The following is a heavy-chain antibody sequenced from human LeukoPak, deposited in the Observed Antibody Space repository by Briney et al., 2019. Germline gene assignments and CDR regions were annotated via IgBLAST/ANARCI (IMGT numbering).Heavy chain of an antibody. Sequence: KASQTLSLTCTVSGYSISSGYYWGWIRQPPGKGLEWIGSIYHSGSTYYNPSLKSRVTISVDTSKNQFSLKLSSVTAADTAVYYCAGVCIVGATRCDAFDIWGQGTMVTVSS. V-gene: IGHV4-38-2*02. CDR2: IYHSGST. D-gene: IGHD1-26*01. CDR1: GYSISSGYY. J-gene: IGHJ3*02. CDR3: AGVCIVGATRCDAFDI.